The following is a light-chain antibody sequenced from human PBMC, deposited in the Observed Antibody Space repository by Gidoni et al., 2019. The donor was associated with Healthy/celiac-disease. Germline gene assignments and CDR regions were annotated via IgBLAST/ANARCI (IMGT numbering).Light chain of an antibody. CDR2: AAS. CDR3: QQLNSYQLT. V-gene: IGKV1-9*01. CDR1: QGISSY. Sequence: IQLTQSPSFLSASEGDRVTITCRASQGISSYLDWYQQKPGKAPKILIYAASTLQSGVPSRFSGSGSGTEFTLTISSLQTEDFATYYCQQLNSYQLTFGGGTKVEIK. J-gene: IGKJ4*01.